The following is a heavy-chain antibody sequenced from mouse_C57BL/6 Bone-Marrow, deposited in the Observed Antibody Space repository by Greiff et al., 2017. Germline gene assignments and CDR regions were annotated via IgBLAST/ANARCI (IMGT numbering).Heavy chain of an antibody. CDR3: TSDYCSNYVLIDY. V-gene: IGHV14-4*01. D-gene: IGHD2-5*01. CDR1: GFNITDDY. CDR2: IDPDNGGT. Sequence: EVQLQQSGAELVRPGASVKLSCTASGFNITDDYMHWVKQRPEQGLEWIGLIDPDNGGTEYASKFQGKATITEDTSSNTAYLQLSSLTSEDIAVCSSTSDYCSNYVLIDYWGQGTTLTVSS. J-gene: IGHJ2*01.